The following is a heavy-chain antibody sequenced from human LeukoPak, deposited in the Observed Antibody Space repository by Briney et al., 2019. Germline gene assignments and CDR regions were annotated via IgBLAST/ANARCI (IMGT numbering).Heavy chain of an antibody. V-gene: IGHV3-7*01. J-gene: IGHJ4*02. CDR3: ARLFRDVTTFDY. CDR2: IKQDGSQI. CDR1: GFSINTYT. D-gene: IGHD1-1*01. Sequence: GGSLRLSCDASGFSINTYTMYWVRQAPGRGLEWVASIKQDGSQIYYVDSVKGRFTISRDNAKNSLYLQMNSLRAEDTAVYYCARLFRDVTTFDYWGQGTLVTVSS.